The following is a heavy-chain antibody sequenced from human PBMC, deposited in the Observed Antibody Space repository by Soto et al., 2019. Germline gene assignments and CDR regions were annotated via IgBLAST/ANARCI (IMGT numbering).Heavy chain of an antibody. CDR2: IYWDDDK. Sequence: QINLKESGPMLVKPTQTLTLTCTFSGFSLSTSGMGVAWIRQPPGKALEWLAIIYWDDDKRYSPSLKSRLTISKDTSKYHVVLTMTNMDPVDTATYCGAHSRKSFYDILTGYNYWGQGTLVTVSS. CDR1: GFSLSTSGMG. V-gene: IGHV2-5*02. CDR3: AHSRKSFYDILTGYNY. J-gene: IGHJ4*02. D-gene: IGHD3-9*01.